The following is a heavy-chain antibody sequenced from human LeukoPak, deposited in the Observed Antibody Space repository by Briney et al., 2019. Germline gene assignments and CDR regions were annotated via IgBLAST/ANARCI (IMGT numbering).Heavy chain of an antibody. Sequence: GGSLRLSCAASGFTFSSYAMHWVRQAPGKGLEWVSSISSSSSYIYYADSVKGRFTISRDNAKNSLYLQMNSLRAEDTAVYYCARGSGGFGGAFDIWGQGTMVTVSS. J-gene: IGHJ3*02. CDR1: GFTFSSYA. CDR3: ARGSGGFGGAFDI. D-gene: IGHD3-3*01. V-gene: IGHV3-21*01. CDR2: ISSSSSYI.